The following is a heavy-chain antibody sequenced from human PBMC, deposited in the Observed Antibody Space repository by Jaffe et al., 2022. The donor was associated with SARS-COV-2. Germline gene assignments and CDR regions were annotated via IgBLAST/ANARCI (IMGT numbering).Heavy chain of an antibody. CDR1: GGSFSAYY. CDR3: ARWFGESFFYYYYLDV. CDR2: INHSGST. J-gene: IGHJ6*03. V-gene: IGHV4-34*01. Sequence: QVQLQQWGAGLLKPSETLSLTCAVYGGSFSAYYWNWIRQPPGKGLEWIGEINHSGSTNYNPSLKSRVTISIDTSKNQFSLKLSSVTAADTAVYYCARWFGESFFYYYYLDVWSKGTTVTVSS. D-gene: IGHD3-10*01.